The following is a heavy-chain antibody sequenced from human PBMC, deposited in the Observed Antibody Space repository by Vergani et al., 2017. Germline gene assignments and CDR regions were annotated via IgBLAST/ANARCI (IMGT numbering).Heavy chain of an antibody. V-gene: IGHV3-23*01. CDR1: GFTFSSYA. CDR2: ISGSGGST. D-gene: IGHD4-17*01. CDR3: AKGSSSGFDYGDVDY. Sequence: EVQLLESGGGLVQPGGSLRLSCAASGFTFSSYAMSWVRQAPGKGLEWVSAISGSGGSTYYADSVKGRFTISRDKSKNTLYLQMNSLRAEDTAVYYCAKGSSSGFDYGDVDYWGQGALVTVSS. J-gene: IGHJ4*02.